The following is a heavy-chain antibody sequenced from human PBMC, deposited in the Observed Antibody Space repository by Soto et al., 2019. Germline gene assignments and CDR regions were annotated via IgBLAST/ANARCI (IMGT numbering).Heavy chain of an antibody. V-gene: IGHV1-8*01. J-gene: IGHJ6*02. CDR1: GYTSSDFD. D-gene: IGHD3-16*01. CDR2: MNAKSGDT. CDR3: ARGNPFNYAGFDV. Sequence: ASVKVSCKASGYTSSDFDINWLRQASGQGPEWMGWMNAKSGDTFFAQRFQGKFNMTWDTSLSTAYMEVGSLTSDDTAMYYGARGNPFNYAGFDVWGQGTTVTVSS.